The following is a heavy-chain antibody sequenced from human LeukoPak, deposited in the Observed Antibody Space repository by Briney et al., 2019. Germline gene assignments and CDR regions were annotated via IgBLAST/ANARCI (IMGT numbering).Heavy chain of an antibody. Sequence: GGSLRLSCAASGFTFSSYSMNWVRQAPGKGLEWVSSISSSSSYIYYADSVKGRFTISRDNAKNSQYLQMNSLRAEDTAVYYCARGWFGELWYYFDYWGQGTLVTVSS. J-gene: IGHJ4*02. CDR3: ARGWFGELWYYFDY. V-gene: IGHV3-21*01. CDR2: ISSSSSYI. D-gene: IGHD3-10*01. CDR1: GFTFSSYS.